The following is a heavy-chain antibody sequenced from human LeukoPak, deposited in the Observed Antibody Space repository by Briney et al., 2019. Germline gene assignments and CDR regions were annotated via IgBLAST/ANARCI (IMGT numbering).Heavy chain of an antibody. CDR3: ARDGGIAVAGTWWAGY. J-gene: IGHJ4*02. D-gene: IGHD6-19*01. CDR2: ISTSSSYI. CDR1: GFTFSNYN. Sequence: GGSLRLSCAASGFTFSNYNMNWVRQAPGKGLEWVSSISTSSSYIYYADSVKGRFTISRDNAKNSLYLQMNSLKAEDTAVYYCARDGGIAVAGTWWAGYWGQGTLVTVSS. V-gene: IGHV3-21*01.